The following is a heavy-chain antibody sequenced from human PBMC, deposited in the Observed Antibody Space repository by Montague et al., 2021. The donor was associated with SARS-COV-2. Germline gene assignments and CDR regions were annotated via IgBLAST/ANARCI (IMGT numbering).Heavy chain of an antibody. Sequence: SETLSLTCAVSGGSISSNNWWNWVRQAPGKGLEWIGEIYHSGRTNYNPSLKSRVTISVDKSKNQYSLIPSSVTAADTAVYYCAREGSRDGYNEGFDYWGQGTLVNVSP. CDR3: AREGSRDGYNEGFDY. D-gene: IGHD5-24*01. CDR2: IYHSGRT. V-gene: IGHV4-4*02. J-gene: IGHJ4*02. CDR1: GGSISSNNW.